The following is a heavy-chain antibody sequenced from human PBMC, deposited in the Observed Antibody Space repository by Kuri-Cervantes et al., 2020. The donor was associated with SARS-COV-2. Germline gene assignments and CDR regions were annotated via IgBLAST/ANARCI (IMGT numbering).Heavy chain of an antibody. J-gene: IGHJ4*02. CDR2: IYYSGST. Sequence: ESLKISCTVPGGSISSYYWSWIRQPPGKGLEWIGYIYYSGSTNYNPSLKSRVTISVDTSKNQFSLKLSSVTAADTAVYYCARVGGNWELPFDYWGQGTLVTVSS. CDR3: ARVGGNWELPFDY. CDR1: GGSISSYY. D-gene: IGHD3-10*01. V-gene: IGHV4-59*01.